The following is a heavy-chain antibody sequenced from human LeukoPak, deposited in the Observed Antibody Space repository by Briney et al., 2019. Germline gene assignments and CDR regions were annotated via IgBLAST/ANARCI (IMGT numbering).Heavy chain of an antibody. V-gene: IGHV1-2*02. CDR1: GYTFTGYY. J-gene: IGHJ4*02. CDR3: ARGSYYDSSGYSGVRLFDY. CDR2: INPNSGGT. D-gene: IGHD3-22*01. Sequence: ASVKVSCKASGYTFTGYYMHWVRQAPGQGPEWMGWINPNSGGTGYALKFQGRVTMTSDTSISTAYMDLTRLRSDDMAVYYCARGSYYDSSGYSGVRLFDYWGQGTLVTVS.